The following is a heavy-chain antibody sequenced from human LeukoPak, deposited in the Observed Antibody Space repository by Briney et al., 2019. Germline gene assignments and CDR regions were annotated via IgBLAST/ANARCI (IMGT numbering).Heavy chain of an antibody. CDR3: AREHTLNDY. J-gene: IGHJ4*02. CDR1: GFAFSTYS. Sequence: PGGSLRLSXAASGFAFSTYSMNWVRQAPGKGLEWVSSISSGGTYKYYADSAKGRFTISRDNAKMLVYLQMNSLRDEDTGLYYCAREHTLNDYWGQGTLVTVSS. V-gene: IGHV3-21*01. D-gene: IGHD2-21*01. CDR2: ISSGGTYK.